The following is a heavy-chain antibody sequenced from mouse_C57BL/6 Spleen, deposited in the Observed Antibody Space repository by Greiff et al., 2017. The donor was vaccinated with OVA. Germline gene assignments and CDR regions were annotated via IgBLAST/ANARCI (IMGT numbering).Heavy chain of an antibody. Sequence: QVQLQQPGAELVRPGTSVKLSCKASGYTFTSYWMHWVKQRPGQGLEWIGVIDPSDSYTNYNQKFKGKATLTVDTSSSTAYMQLSSLTSEDSAVYYCARYVLTTVVVNYAMDYWGQGTSVTVSS. D-gene: IGHD1-1*01. CDR2: IDPSDSYT. CDR1: GYTFTSYW. V-gene: IGHV1-59*01. CDR3: ARYVLTTVVVNYAMDY. J-gene: IGHJ4*01.